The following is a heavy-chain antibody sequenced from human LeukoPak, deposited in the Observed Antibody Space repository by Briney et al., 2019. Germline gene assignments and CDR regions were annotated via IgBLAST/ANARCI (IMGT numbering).Heavy chain of an antibody. Sequence: ASVKVSCKASGYTFTSYDINWVRQATGQGLEWMGWMNPNSGNTGYAQKFQGRVTMTRNTSISTAYMKLSSLRSEDTAVYYCARVYSGSYYYYYGMDVWGQGTTVTVSS. CDR2: MNPNSGNT. CDR3: ARVYSGSYYYYYGMDV. CDR1: GYTFTSYD. D-gene: IGHD1-26*01. J-gene: IGHJ6*02. V-gene: IGHV1-8*01.